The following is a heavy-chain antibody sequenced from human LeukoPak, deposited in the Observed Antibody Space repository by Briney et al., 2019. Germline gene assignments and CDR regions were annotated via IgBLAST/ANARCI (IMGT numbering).Heavy chain of an antibody. CDR1: GGSISSSSYY. D-gene: IGHD3-10*01. CDR3: ASHSLWFGPVY. Sequence: PSETLSLTCTVSGGSISSSSYYWGWIRQPPGKGLEWIGSIYYSGSTYYNPSLKSRVTISVDTSKNQFSLKLSSVTAADTAVYYCASHSLWFGPVYWGQGTLVTVSS. CDR2: IYYSGST. J-gene: IGHJ4*02. V-gene: IGHV4-39*01.